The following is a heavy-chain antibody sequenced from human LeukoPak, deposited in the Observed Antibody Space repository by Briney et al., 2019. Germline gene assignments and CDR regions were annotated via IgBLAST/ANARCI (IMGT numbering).Heavy chain of an antibody. CDR2: IKQDGSDK. V-gene: IGHV3-7*01. J-gene: IGHJ4*02. Sequence: GGSLRLSCAASGFTFSSYWMSWVRQAPGKGLAWVANIKQDGSDKYYVDSVKGRFTISRDNAKNSLYLQMNSLRAEDTAVYYCARGGYTYGVRPFWDQGTLVTVSS. CDR3: ARGGYTYGVRPF. D-gene: IGHD5-18*01. CDR1: GFTFSSYW.